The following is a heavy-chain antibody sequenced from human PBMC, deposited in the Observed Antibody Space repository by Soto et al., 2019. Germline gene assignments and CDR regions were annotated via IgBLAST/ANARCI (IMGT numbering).Heavy chain of an antibody. J-gene: IGHJ5*02. D-gene: IGHD1-26*01. Sequence: ASVKVSCKXSGYTFTSYGISWVRQAPGQGLEWMGWISAYNGNTNYAQKLQGRVTMTTDTSTSTAYMELRSLRSDDTAVYYCARRCGSYFNFWFDPWGQGTLVTVSS. CDR1: GYTFTSYG. CDR2: ISAYNGNT. CDR3: ARRCGSYFNFWFDP. V-gene: IGHV1-18*01.